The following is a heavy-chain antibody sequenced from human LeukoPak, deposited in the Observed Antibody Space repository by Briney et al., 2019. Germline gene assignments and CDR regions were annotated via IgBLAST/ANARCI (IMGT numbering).Heavy chain of an antibody. D-gene: IGHD2-21*01. CDR2: INWNGGST. Sequence: PGGSLRLSCAASGFTFDDYGMSWVRQAPGKGLEWVSGINWNGGSTGYADSVKGRFTISRDNAKNSLYLQMNSLRAEDTAVYFCARGFPAYMDVWGKGTTVTVSS. J-gene: IGHJ6*03. V-gene: IGHV3-20*04. CDR1: GFTFDDYG. CDR3: ARGFPAYMDV.